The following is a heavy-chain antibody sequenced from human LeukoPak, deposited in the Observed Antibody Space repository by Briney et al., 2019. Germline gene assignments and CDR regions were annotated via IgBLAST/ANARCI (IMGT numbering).Heavy chain of an antibody. CDR3: ARRYGDYDPSYYYYGMDV. V-gene: IGHV1-2*02. CDR2: INPNSGGT. Sequence: ASVKVSCKATGYTFTGYYMHWVRQAPGQGLAGMGWINPNSGGTNYAQKFKGRVTMTRDTSISTAYMELSRLRSDDTAVYYCARRYGDYDPSYYYYGMDVWGQGTTVTVSS. J-gene: IGHJ6*02. D-gene: IGHD4-17*01. CDR1: GYTFTGYY.